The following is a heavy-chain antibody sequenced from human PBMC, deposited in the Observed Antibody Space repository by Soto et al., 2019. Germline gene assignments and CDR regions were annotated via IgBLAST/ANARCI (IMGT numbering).Heavy chain of an antibody. D-gene: IGHD2-2*01. CDR3: ARAMPGMDV. Sequence: QAQLVESGGGVVQPGTSLRLSCAGSGFTFSAFAMHWVRQAPGKGLGWVALILSDGSNEAYADSVRGRFTISRDNSKNTLYLQMNSLGVEDTAVYYCARAMPGMDVWGQGTTVTVSS. CDR1: GFTFSAFA. CDR2: ILSDGSNE. V-gene: IGHV3-30-3*01. J-gene: IGHJ6*02.